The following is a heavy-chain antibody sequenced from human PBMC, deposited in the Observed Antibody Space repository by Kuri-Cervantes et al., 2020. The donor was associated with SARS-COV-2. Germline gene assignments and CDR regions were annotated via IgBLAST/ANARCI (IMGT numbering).Heavy chain of an antibody. Sequence: ASVKVSCKASGYTFTSQGISWVRQTTGQGLEWMGWISAYNGNTNYAQKLQGRVTMTTDTATSTAYMELRSLRSDDTAVYYCAGSSIAPNYYYYGMDVWGQGTTVTVSS. D-gene: IGHD3-10*01. V-gene: IGHV1-18*01. J-gene: IGHJ6*02. CDR1: GYTFTSQG. CDR3: AGSSIAPNYYYYGMDV. CDR2: ISAYNGNT.